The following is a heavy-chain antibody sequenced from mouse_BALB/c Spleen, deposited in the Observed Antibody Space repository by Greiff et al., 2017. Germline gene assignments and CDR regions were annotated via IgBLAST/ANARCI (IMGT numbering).Heavy chain of an antibody. CDR1: GYTFTSYV. CDR3: AREGDYDGLYYAMDY. V-gene: IGHV1-14*01. Sequence: VQLQQSGPELVKPGASVKMSCKASGYTFTSYVMHWVKQKPGQGLEWIGYINPYNDGTKYNEKFKGKATLTSDKSSSTAYMELSSLTSEDSAVYYCAREGDYDGLYYAMDYWGQGTSVTVSS. D-gene: IGHD2-4*01. CDR2: INPYNDGT. J-gene: IGHJ4*01.